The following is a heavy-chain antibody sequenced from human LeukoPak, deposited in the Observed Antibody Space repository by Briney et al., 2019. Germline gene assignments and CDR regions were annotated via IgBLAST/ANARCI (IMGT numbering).Heavy chain of an antibody. CDR2: IYHSGST. CDR3: ASKIYYYGSGRSSFDY. Sequence: SETLSLTCTVSGGSISSGGYYWSWVRQPPGKGLEWIGEIYHSGSTNYNPSLKSRVTISVDKSKNQFSLKLSSVTAADTAVYYCASKIYYYGSGRSSFDYWGQGTLVTVSS. V-gene: IGHV4-39*07. CDR1: GGSISSGGYY. J-gene: IGHJ4*02. D-gene: IGHD3-10*01.